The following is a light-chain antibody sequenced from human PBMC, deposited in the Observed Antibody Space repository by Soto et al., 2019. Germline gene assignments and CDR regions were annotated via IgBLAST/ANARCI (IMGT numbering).Light chain of an antibody. CDR3: SSYTSSSPCV. CDR2: DVS. CDR1: SSDVGGYND. J-gene: IGLJ1*01. V-gene: IGLV2-14*01. Sequence: QSVLTQPASVSGSPGQSITISCTGTSSDVGGYNDVSWYQQHPGKAPKLMIYDVSNRPSGVSNLFSGSNSGNIASLTISGLQAEDEADYYCSSYTSSSPCVFGTGTKLTVL.